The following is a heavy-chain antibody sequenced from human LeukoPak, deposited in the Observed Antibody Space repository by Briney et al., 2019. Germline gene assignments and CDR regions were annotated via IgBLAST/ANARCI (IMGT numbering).Heavy chain of an antibody. CDR3: ARHEYSGSYYGLSWFDP. D-gene: IGHD1-26*01. CDR2: IYYSGST. Sequence: SETLSLTCTVSGGSISSYYWSWIRQPPGKGLEWIGYIYYSGSTNYNPSLKSRVTISVDTSKNQFSLKLNSLTAADTAVYYCARHEYSGSYYGLSWFDPWGQGTLVTVSS. V-gene: IGHV4-59*08. J-gene: IGHJ5*02. CDR1: GGSISSYY.